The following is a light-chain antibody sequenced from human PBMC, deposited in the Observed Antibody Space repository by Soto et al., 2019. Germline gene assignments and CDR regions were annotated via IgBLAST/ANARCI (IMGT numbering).Light chain of an antibody. Sequence: QSALTQPPSASGSPGQSVTISCTGTSSDVGGYNYVSWYQHHPGKAPKLMIYEVSKRPSGVPDRFSGSKSGNTASLTVSGLQADVEADYYCSSYAGSNNVFGTGTKLTVL. V-gene: IGLV2-8*01. CDR3: SSYAGSNNV. CDR1: SSDVGGYNY. J-gene: IGLJ1*01. CDR2: EVS.